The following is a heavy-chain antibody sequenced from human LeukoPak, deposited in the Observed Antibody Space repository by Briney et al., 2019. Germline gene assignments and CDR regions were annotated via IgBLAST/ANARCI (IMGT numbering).Heavy chain of an antibody. D-gene: IGHD3-22*01. J-gene: IGHJ4*02. Sequence: GGSLRLSCAAAGFTFSTYAMSWVRQAPGKGLEWVSAISGSGGRTYYADSVKGRFTISRDTSKNTLDLQMNSLRAEDTAVYYCAKERLSSGYFDYWGQGTLVTVSS. V-gene: IGHV3-23*01. CDR3: AKERLSSGYFDY. CDR1: GFTFSTYA. CDR2: ISGSGGRT.